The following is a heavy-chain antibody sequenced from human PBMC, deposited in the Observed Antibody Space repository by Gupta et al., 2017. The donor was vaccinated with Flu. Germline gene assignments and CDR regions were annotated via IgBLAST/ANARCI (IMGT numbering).Heavy chain of an antibody. CDR1: Y. D-gene: IGHD2-2*01. J-gene: IGHJ4*02. CDR3: ARVSYGSTTSCFQPFDF. CDR2: INPNSGGT. V-gene: IGHV1-2*06. Sequence: YIHWVRQAPGQGLEWMGRINPNSGGTKYAQNLQGRVTMTRDTSINTAYMELGRLKADDTAVYYCARVSYGSTTSCFQPFDFWGQGSLVTVSS.